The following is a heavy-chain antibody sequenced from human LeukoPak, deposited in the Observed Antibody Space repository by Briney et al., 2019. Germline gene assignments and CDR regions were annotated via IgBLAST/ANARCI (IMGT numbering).Heavy chain of an antibody. CDR2: INTDGART. Sequence: GGSLRLSCAASGFTFSNYWMHWVRQAPGRGLVWVSRINTDGARTSYADSVKGRFTISRDNAKNTLFLQMNSLRAEDTAVYYCAREEEGDAFDIWGQGTMVTVSS. J-gene: IGHJ3*02. CDR1: GFTFSNYW. V-gene: IGHV3-74*01. CDR3: AREEEGDAFDI.